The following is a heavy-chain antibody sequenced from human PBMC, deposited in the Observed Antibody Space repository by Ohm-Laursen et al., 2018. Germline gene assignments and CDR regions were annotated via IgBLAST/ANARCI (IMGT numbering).Heavy chain of an antibody. D-gene: IGHD1-26*01. J-gene: IGHJ4*02. V-gene: IGHV4-59*01. CDR1: GGSISSYY. Sequence: TLSLTWVVSGGSISSYYWSWIRQPPGKGLEWIGYIYYSGSTNYNPSLKSRVTISVDTSKNQFSLKLSSVTAADTAVYYCAAGWELALDYWGQGTLVTVSS. CDR3: AAGWELALDY. CDR2: IYYSGST.